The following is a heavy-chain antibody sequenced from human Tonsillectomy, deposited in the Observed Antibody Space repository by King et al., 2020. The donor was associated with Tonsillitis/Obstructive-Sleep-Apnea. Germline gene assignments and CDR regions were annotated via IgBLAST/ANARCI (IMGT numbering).Heavy chain of an antibody. J-gene: IGHJ6*03. CDR1: GDSISSSLYY. Sequence: QLQESGPGLVKPSETLSLSCSVSGDSISSSLYYWGWIRQPPGKGLEWIATIYYSGTTYYNPSLTSRVTISVATSKSQFSLNLNSVTAADTAVYYCVRHSRDSSCGDYFYYIDVWGKGTMVTVSS. D-gene: IGHD6-6*01. V-gene: IGHV4-39*01. CDR3: VRHSRDSSCGDYFYYIDV. CDR2: IYYSGTT.